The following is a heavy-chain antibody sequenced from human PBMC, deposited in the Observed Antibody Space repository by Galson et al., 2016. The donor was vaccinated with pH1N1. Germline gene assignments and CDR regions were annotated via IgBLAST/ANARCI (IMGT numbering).Heavy chain of an antibody. J-gene: IGHJ4*02. V-gene: IGHV2-5*02. CDR2: IYWDDDK. CDR3: AHNRQRSGGTYYRPFDY. CDR1: GFSLSTSGVG. Sequence: PALVKPTQTLTLTCTFSGFSLSTSGVGVGWIRQSPGKALEWLALIYWDDDKRYSPSLKSRLTITKDTSKNQMVLTMTNMDPVDTATYYCAHNRQRSGGTYYRPFDYWGQGTPVTVSS. D-gene: IGHD1-26*01.